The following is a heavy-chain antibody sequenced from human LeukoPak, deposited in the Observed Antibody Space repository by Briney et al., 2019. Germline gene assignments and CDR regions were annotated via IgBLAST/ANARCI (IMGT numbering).Heavy chain of an antibody. Sequence: GGSLRLSCAASGFTFGTYAMSWVRQAPGQGLEWVSAINGDGTNTYWSDSAKGRFTISRDNSVSTLFLQMNSLRPEDTAVYYCARQLGYCSVGTCYFDSWGPGTLVTVSS. D-gene: IGHD2-15*01. CDR3: ARQLGYCSVGTCYFDS. J-gene: IGHJ4*02. V-gene: IGHV3-23*01. CDR1: GFTFGTYA. CDR2: INGDGTNT.